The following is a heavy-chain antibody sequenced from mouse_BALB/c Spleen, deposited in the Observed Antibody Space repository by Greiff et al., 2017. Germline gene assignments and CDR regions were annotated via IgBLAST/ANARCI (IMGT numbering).Heavy chain of an antibody. CDR1: GFSLTSYG. Sequence: QVQLKESGPGLVAPSQSLSITCTVSGFSLTSYGVHWVRQPPGKGLEWLGVIWAGGSTNYNSALMSRLSISKDNSKSQVFLKMNSLQTDDTAMYYCAAHMITTGGLAYWGQGTLVTVSA. CDR3: AAHMITTGGLAY. V-gene: IGHV2-9*02. CDR2: IWAGGST. J-gene: IGHJ3*01. D-gene: IGHD2-4*01.